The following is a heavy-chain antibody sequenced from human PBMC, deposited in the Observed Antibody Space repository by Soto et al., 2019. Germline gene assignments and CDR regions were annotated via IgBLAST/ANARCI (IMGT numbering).Heavy chain of an antibody. J-gene: IGHJ3*02. CDR2: IYSGGST. CDR3: ARESSIAAPSSAFDI. D-gene: IGHD6-6*01. V-gene: IGHV3-66*01. CDR1: GFTVSSNY. Sequence: GGSLRLSCAASGFTVSSNYMSWVRQAPGKGLEWVSVIYSGGSTYYADSVKGRFTISRDNSKNTLYLQMNSLRAEDTAVYYCARESSIAAPSSAFDISGQGTMVTVSS.